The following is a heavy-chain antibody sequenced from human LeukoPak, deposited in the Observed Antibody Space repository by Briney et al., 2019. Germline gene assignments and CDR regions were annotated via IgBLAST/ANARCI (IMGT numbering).Heavy chain of an antibody. V-gene: IGHV4-59*01. CDR3: ATSITMVRGNNWFDP. Sequence: SETLSLTCTVSGGSISSYYWSWIRQPPGKGLEWIGYIYYSGSTNYNPSLKSRVTISVDTSKNQFSLKLSSVTAADTAVYYCATSITMVRGNNWFDPWGQGTLVTVSS. CDR2: IYYSGST. CDR1: GGSISSYY. D-gene: IGHD3-10*01. J-gene: IGHJ5*02.